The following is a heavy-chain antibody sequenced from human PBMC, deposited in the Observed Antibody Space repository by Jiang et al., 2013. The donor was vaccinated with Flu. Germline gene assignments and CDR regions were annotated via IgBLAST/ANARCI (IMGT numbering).Heavy chain of an antibody. J-gene: IGHJ4*02. CDR1: GGSISSGGYS. Sequence: SGGSISSGGYSWSWIRQPPGKGLEWIGYIYHSGSTYYNPSLKSRVTISVDRSKNQFSLKLSSVTAADTAVYYCARVSGYIMEGYYFDYWGQGTLVTVSS. CDR2: IYHSGST. D-gene: IGHD5-12*01. V-gene: IGHV4-30-2*01. CDR3: ARVSGYIMEGYYFDY.